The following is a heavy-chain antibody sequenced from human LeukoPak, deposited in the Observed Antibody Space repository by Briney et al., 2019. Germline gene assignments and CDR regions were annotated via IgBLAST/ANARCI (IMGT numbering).Heavy chain of an antibody. Sequence: AGGSLRLSCAASGFTVSSNYMSWVRQAPGKGLEWVSVIYSGGSTYYADSVKGRFTISRDNSKNTLYLQMNSLRTEDTAVYYCATEFNYYGSGSYCWGQGTLVTVSS. CDR2: IYSGGST. CDR1: GFTVSSNY. D-gene: IGHD3-10*01. CDR3: ATEFNYYGSGSYC. J-gene: IGHJ4*02. V-gene: IGHV3-53*05.